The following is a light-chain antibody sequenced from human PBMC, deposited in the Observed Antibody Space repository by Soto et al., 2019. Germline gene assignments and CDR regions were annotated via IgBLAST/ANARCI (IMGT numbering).Light chain of an antibody. CDR1: QSVNTNY. V-gene: IGKV3-20*01. CDR2: GAS. CDR3: QQYGRSPPYT. J-gene: IGKJ3*01. Sequence: EVVLTQSPGTLSLSPGERATLSCRASQSVNTNYLAWYQQRPGQAPRLLIYGASSRATGIPDRFSGSGSGTDFTLTISRLEPEDFAVYYCQQYGRSPPYTFGPGTKVDSK.